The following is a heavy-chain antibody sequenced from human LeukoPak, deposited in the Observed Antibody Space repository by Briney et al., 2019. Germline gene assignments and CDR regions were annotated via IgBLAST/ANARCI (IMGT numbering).Heavy chain of an antibody. CDR3: ARDRSRRDGYIDY. Sequence: GRTLRLSCAASGFTFSSYGMHWGRQAPGKGLEWVAVIWYDGSNKYYADSVKGRFTISRDNSKNTLYLQMNSLRAEDTAVYYCARDRSRRDGYIDYWGQRTLVTASS. CDR2: IWYDGSNK. J-gene: IGHJ4*02. CDR1: GFTFSSYG. D-gene: IGHD5-24*01. V-gene: IGHV3-33*01.